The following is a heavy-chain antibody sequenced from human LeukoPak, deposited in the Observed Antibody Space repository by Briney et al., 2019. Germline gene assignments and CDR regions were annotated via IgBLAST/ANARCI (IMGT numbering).Heavy chain of an antibody. CDR2: INPNSGGT. D-gene: IGHD6-13*01. J-gene: IGHJ6*02. Sequence: GASVKVSCKASGYTFTGYYMHWVRQAPGQGLEWMGWINPNSGGTNYAQKFQGRVTMTRDTSISTAYMELSSLRSEDTAVYYCARVNSSSWYTTLYYGMDVWGQGTTVTVSS. V-gene: IGHV1-2*02. CDR3: ARVNSSSWYTTLYYGMDV. CDR1: GYTFTGYY.